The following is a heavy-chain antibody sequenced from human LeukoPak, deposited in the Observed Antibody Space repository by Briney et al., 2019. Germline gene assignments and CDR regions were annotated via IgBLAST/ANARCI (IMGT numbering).Heavy chain of an antibody. CDR1: GFTFSSYS. Sequence: GGSLRLSCAASGFTFSSYSMNWVRQAPGKGLEWVSSISSSSSYIYYADSVKGRFTISRDNAKNSLYLQMNSLRAEDTAVYYCARPNGYSGYDYGYWGQGTLVTVSS. CDR2: ISSSSSYI. V-gene: IGHV3-21*01. J-gene: IGHJ4*02. CDR3: ARPNGYSGYDYGY. D-gene: IGHD5-12*01.